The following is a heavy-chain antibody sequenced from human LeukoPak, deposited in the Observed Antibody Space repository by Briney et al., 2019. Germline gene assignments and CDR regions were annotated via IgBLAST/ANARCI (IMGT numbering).Heavy chain of an antibody. D-gene: IGHD4-17*01. V-gene: IGHV4-59*01. CDR3: ARDYGDYGDAFDI. CDR1: GGSISSYY. Sequence: SETLSLTCTVSGGSISSYYWSWIRRPPGKGLEWIGYIYYSGSTNYNPSLKSRVTISVDTSKNQFSLKLSSVTAADTAVYYCARDYGDYGDAFDIWGQGTMVTVSS. CDR2: IYYSGST. J-gene: IGHJ3*02.